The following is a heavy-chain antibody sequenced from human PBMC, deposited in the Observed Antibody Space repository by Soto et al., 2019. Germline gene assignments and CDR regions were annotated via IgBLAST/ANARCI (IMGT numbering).Heavy chain of an antibody. Sequence: ASVKVSXKASGYTFTSYGISWVRQAPGQGLEWMGWISAYNGNTNYAQKLQGRVTMTTDTSTSTAYMELRSLRSDDTAVYYCARDPRCISTSCSPPYYYYYYGMDVWGQGTTVTVSS. CDR1: GYTFTSYG. D-gene: IGHD2-2*01. CDR3: ARDPRCISTSCSPPYYYYYYGMDV. J-gene: IGHJ6*02. V-gene: IGHV1-18*01. CDR2: ISAYNGNT.